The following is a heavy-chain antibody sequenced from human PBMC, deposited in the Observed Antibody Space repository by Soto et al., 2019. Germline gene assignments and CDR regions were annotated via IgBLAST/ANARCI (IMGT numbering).Heavy chain of an antibody. D-gene: IGHD3-10*01. Sequence: QGKLVQSGPEVKKPGASVKVSCTASGYSFSGYDITWVRQAPGQGLEWLGWVSTSIRSTMSAEKLQGRLTMTTDTSTATVYMELRGLTSDDTAVYYCARDSGAALYGEDALDIWGQGTMVSVSS. J-gene: IGHJ3*02. CDR2: VSTSIRST. CDR1: GYSFSGYD. V-gene: IGHV1-18*04. CDR3: ARDSGAALYGEDALDI.